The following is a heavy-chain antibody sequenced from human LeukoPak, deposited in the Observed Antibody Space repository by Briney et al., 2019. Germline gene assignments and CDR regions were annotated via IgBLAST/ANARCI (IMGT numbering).Heavy chain of an antibody. D-gene: IGHD3-16*02. CDR3: AKGYRYSYYGMDV. V-gene: IGHV3-23*01. J-gene: IGHJ6*02. CDR2: ISNSGGST. CDR1: GFTFSSYA. Sequence: PGGSLRLSCAASGFTFSSYAMTWVRQVPGKGLEWVSGISNSGGSTYYADSVKGRFTISRDNSKNTLFLQVNSLRAEDTAVYYCAKGYRYSYYGMDVWGQGTTVTVSS.